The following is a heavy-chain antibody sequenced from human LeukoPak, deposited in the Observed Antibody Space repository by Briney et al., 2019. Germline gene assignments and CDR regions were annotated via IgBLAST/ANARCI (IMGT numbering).Heavy chain of an antibody. V-gene: IGHV3-53*01. J-gene: IGHJ4*02. CDR3: ASIVEVATIRDY. D-gene: IGHD5-24*01. CDR2: IYSGGST. Sequence: GGSLRLSCAASGFTVSSNYMSWVRQAPGKGLEWVSVIYSGGSTYYADSVKGRFTISRDNSKNTLYLQMNSLRAEDTAVYYCASIVEVATIRDYWGQGTLVTVSS. CDR1: GFTVSSNY.